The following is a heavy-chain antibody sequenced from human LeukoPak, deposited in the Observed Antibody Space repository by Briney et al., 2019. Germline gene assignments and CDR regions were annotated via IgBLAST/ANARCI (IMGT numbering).Heavy chain of an antibody. V-gene: IGHV4-39*01. Sequence: SETLSLTCTVSGGSISSSSYYWGWIRQPPGKGLEWIGSIYYSGSTYYNPSLKSRVTISVDTSKNQFSLKLSSATAADTAVYYCARLFSSNFFGVVIDYWGQGTLVTVSS. CDR2: IYYSGST. CDR1: GGSISSSSYY. J-gene: IGHJ4*02. D-gene: IGHD3-3*01. CDR3: ARLFSSNFFGVVIDY.